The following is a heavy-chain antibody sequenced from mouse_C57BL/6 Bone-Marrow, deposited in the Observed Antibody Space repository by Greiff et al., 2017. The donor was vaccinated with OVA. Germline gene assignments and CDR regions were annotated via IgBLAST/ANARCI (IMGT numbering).Heavy chain of an antibody. J-gene: IGHJ4*01. V-gene: IGHV5-12*01. D-gene: IGHD1-1*01. CDR3: ARQGLRYCYAMDY. CDR2: ISNGGGST. CDR1: GFTFSDYY. Sequence: EVKLQESGGGLVQPGGSLKLSCAASGFTFSDYYMYWVRQTPEKRLEWVAYISNGGGSTYYPDTVKGRFTISRDNAKNTLYLQMSRLKSEDTAMYNCARQGLRYCYAMDYWGQGTSVTVSS.